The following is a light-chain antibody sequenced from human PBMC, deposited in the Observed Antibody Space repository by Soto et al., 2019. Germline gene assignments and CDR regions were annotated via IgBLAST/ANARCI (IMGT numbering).Light chain of an antibody. CDR1: QSVSSSY. CDR2: GAS. V-gene: IGKV3-20*01. CDR3: QQYGSSP. Sequence: EIVLTQSPGTLSLSPGERATLSCRASQSVSSSYLAWYQQKPGQAPRLLIYGASSRATGIPVRFSGSGSGTDFTLTIRRLEPEDFAVYYCQQYGSSPFGGGTKVEIK. J-gene: IGKJ4*01.